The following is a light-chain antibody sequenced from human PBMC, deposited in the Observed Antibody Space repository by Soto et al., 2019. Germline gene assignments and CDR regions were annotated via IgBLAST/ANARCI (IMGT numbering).Light chain of an antibody. CDR3: QQRANWRLT. J-gene: IGKJ4*01. Sequence: IVLTQSPATLSLSPGERATLSCRASQSVSSYLAWYQQKPGQAPRLLIYDASNRATGIPARFSGSGSGTDFTLTISSLEPEDSAVYYCQQRANWRLTFGGGTKVEIK. V-gene: IGKV3-11*01. CDR1: QSVSSY. CDR2: DAS.